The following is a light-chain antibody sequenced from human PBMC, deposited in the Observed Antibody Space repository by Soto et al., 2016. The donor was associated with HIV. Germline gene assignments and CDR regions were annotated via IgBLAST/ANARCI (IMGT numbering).Light chain of an antibody. CDR1: QDINNY. CDR2: AAS. V-gene: IGKV1-27*01. CDR3: QKYTSAPLT. Sequence: DIQMTQSPSSLSASVGDRVTITCRASQDINNYLAWYQQKPGKVPKLLIHAASTLESGVPSRFRGSGYGTHFTLTITSLQPEDVATYYCQKYTSAPLTFGGGTKVEIK. J-gene: IGKJ4*01.